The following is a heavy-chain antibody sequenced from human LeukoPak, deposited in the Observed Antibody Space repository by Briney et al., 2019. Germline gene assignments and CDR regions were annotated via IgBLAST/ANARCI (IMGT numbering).Heavy chain of an antibody. CDR1: GFTFSSYG. J-gene: IGHJ1*01. V-gene: IGHV3-30*02. Sequence: PVGSLRLSCAASGFTFSSYGMHWVRQAPGKGLEWVAFIRYDGSNKYYADSVKGRFTISRDNSKNTLYLQMNSLRAEDTAVYYCAKDRYCSSTSCQLAYFQHWGQGTLVTVSS. D-gene: IGHD2-2*01. CDR3: AKDRYCSSTSCQLAYFQH. CDR2: IRYDGSNK.